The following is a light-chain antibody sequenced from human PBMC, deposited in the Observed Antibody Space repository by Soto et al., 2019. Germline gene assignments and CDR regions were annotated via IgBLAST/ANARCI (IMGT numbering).Light chain of an antibody. CDR3: CFYAGSSTWDVV. CDR2: EDT. J-gene: IGLJ2*01. CDR1: SSDVGSYNL. Sequence: QSALTQPASVSGAPGQSITISCTGTSSDVGSYNLVSWYQQHPGKAPKLMIYEDTKRPSGVSNRFSGSKSGNTASLTISGLQAEDEADYYCCFYAGSSTWDVVFGGGTKLTVL. V-gene: IGLV2-23*01.